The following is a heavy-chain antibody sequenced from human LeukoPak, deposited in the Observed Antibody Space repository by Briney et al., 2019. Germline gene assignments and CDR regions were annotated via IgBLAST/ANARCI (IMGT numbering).Heavy chain of an antibody. V-gene: IGHV4-31*03. CDR3: ARRWSSSSLRYFDL. Sequence: SETLSLTCTVSGGSISSGGYYWSWIRQHPGKGLEWIGYIYYSGSTYYNPSLKSRVTISVDTSKNQFSLKLSSVTAADTAVYYCARRWSSSSLRYFDLWGRGTLVTVSS. CDR1: GGSISSGGYY. D-gene: IGHD6-6*01. J-gene: IGHJ2*01. CDR2: IYYSGST.